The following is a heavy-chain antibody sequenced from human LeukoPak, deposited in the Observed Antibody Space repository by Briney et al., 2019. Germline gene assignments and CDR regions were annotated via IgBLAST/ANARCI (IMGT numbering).Heavy chain of an antibody. V-gene: IGHV3-7*01. D-gene: IGHD3-22*01. CDR2: IKQDGTEK. CDR1: GFTFSKFW. J-gene: IGHJ4*02. Sequence: GGSLRLSCAASGFTFSKFWMNWVCHTPGKGLEWVASIKQDGTEKYYADSVKGRFTISRDNGKDSLYLQMSSLRAEDTAIYYCATQSYYYDSSGYYTTWGQGTLVTVSS. CDR3: ATQSYYYDSSGYYTT.